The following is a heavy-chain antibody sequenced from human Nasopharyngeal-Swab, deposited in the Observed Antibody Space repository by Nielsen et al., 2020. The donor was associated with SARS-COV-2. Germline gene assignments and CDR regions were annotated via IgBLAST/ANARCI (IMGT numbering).Heavy chain of an antibody. CDR2: INTNTGNP. D-gene: IGHD2-2*01. CDR1: GYTFTSYT. CDR3: ARHPPILGYYSSTSCLHYYYYGMDV. V-gene: IGHV7-4-1*02. J-gene: IGHJ6*02. Sequence: ASVKVSCKASGYTFTSYTMNWVRQAPGQGLEWMGWINTNTGNPTYAQGFTGRFVFSLDTSVSTAYLQISSLKAEDTAVYYCARHPPILGYYSSTSCLHYYYYGMDVWGRGTTVTVSS.